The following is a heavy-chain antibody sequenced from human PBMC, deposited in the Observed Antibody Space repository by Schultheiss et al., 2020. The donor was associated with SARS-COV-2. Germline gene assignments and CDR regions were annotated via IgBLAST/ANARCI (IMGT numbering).Heavy chain of an antibody. CDR1: GFTFDDYA. V-gene: IGHV3-30*07. J-gene: IGHJ4*02. Sequence: GGSLRLSCAASGFTFDDYAMHWVRQAPGKGLEWVAVISYDGSNKYYADSVKGRFTISRDNSKDTLYLQMNSLRAEDTAVYYCARAHISSGYYGGPFDYWGQGTLVTVSS. CDR2: ISYDGSNK. D-gene: IGHD3-22*01. CDR3: ARAHISSGYYGGPFDY.